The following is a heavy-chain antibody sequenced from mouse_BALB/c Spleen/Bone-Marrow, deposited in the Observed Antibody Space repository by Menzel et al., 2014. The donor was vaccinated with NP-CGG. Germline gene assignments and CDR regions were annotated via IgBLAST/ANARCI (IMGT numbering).Heavy chain of an antibody. J-gene: IGHJ2*01. V-gene: IGHV1-9*01. CDR2: ILPGSGST. CDR1: GYTFSSYW. CDR3: ARGDYFDY. Sequence: QVQLQQPGAELMKPGASVKISCKVTGYTFSSYWIEWVKQRPGHGLEWIGEILPGSGSTNYNEKFKGKATFTADTSSNTAYMQLSSLTSEDSAVYYCARGDYFDYWGQGTTLTVSS.